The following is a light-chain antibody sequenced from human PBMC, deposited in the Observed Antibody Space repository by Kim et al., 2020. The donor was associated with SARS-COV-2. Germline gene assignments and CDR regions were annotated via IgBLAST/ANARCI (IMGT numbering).Light chain of an antibody. CDR1: QSIRSY. Sequence: RDRVTISCLARQSIRSYLYCYQQKPGKAPKLLIYAATSLQIWVPSRFSGSGSVTDFTLTMSSLQPEDFATYYCEHSYSTPRTFGQGTKVDIK. CDR2: AAT. V-gene: IGKV1-39*01. J-gene: IGKJ1*01. CDR3: EHSYSTPRT.